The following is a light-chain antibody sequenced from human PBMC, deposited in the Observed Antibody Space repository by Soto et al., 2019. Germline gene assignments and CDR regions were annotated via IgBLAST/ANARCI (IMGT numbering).Light chain of an antibody. J-gene: IGKJ5*01. V-gene: IGKV1-9*01. CDR1: QGISSY. Sequence: DIQLTQSPSFLSASVGDRVTITCRASQGISSYLAWYQQKPGKAPKLLIYAASTLQSGVPSRFSGSGSGTEFTPTISSLQPEDFATSYCQQLNSYPITFGQGTRLEIK. CDR3: QQLNSYPIT. CDR2: AAS.